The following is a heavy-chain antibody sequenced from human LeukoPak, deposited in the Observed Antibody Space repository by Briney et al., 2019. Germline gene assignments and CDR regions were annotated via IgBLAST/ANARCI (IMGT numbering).Heavy chain of an antibody. D-gene: IGHD6-13*01. CDR3: ARSGPGIEAFDI. CDR2: ITSDGTDM. CDR1: GFIFSNYE. J-gene: IGHJ3*02. V-gene: IGHV3-48*03. Sequence: GGSQRLSCAASGFIFSNYEMNWVRQAPGKGLEWVSYITSDGTDMYYADSVKGRFAISRDNAKNSLYLQMNSLRAEDTAVYYCARSGPGIEAFDIWGQGTMVTVSS.